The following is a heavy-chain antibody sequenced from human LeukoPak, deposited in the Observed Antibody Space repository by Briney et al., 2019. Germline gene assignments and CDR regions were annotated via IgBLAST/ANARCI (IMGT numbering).Heavy chain of an antibody. V-gene: IGHV3-74*01. J-gene: IGHJ4*02. D-gene: IGHD2-15*01. CDR1: GFTFPTYW. Sequence: GGSLRLSCATSGFTFPTYWMHWVRQAPGKGLVWVSRVNSDGSRTDYADSVKGRFTVSRGNAKNTLYLQMNSLRAEDTAVYYCARREGYCSGGTCYFDNWGQGTLVTVSS. CDR2: VNSDGSRT. CDR3: ARREGYCSGGTCYFDN.